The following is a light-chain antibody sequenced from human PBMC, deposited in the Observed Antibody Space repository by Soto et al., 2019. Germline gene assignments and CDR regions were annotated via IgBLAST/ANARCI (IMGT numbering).Light chain of an antibody. CDR1: LSVSVY. Sequence: EIVLTQSPGTLSLSPGERATLSCRTSLSVSVYLDWNQQKPGQAPRLLSSDASNRATGIPARFSGSGSGTDFTLTIRRLEPEDFAVYYRQQRSNWPPLTFGGGTKVDI. CDR3: QQRSNWPPLT. J-gene: IGKJ4*01. CDR2: DAS. V-gene: IGKV3-11*01.